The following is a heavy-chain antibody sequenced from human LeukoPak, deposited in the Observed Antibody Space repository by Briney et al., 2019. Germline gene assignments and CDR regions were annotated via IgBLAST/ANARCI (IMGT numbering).Heavy chain of an antibody. V-gene: IGHV3-23*01. Sequence: GGSLRLSCAASGFTFSSYDMTWVRQTQGKGLEWVALISRSGGTTYYADSVKGRFTISRDNSKNTLYLQMNSLRAEDSAEYYCAKRGGTESFYYYYYMDVWGKGTTVTVSS. D-gene: IGHD2-15*01. CDR1: GFTFSSYD. J-gene: IGHJ6*03. CDR2: ISRSGGTT. CDR3: AKRGGTESFYYYYYMDV.